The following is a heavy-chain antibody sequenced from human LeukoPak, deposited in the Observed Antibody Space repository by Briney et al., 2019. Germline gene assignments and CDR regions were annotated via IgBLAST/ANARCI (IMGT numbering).Heavy chain of an antibody. CDR1: GYTFSNSF. Sequence: ASVKVSCKASGYTFSNSFMHWVRQAPGQGLEWMGIINPSGGTTSYAQKFQGRISMTRDMSTSTVYMGLSSLKSEDTAVHYCARDIRGVVGGVSAVVYGIYNRNWLDPWGQGTLVTVSS. D-gene: IGHD2-8*02. V-gene: IGHV1-46*01. CDR2: INPSGGTT. CDR3: ARDIRGVVGGVSAVVYGIYNRNWLDP. J-gene: IGHJ5*02.